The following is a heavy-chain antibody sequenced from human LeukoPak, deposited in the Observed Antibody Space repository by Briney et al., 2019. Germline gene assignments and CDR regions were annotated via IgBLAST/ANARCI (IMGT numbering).Heavy chain of an antibody. Sequence: PGGSLRLSCAASGFTFTTFWMSWVRQAPGRGLEWVANIKQDGSERYYVDSVKGRFTISRDNAKNSLYLQMNSLRAEDTAVYYCARDSGQWLALLPYYFDYWGQGTLVTVSS. CDR1: GFTFTTFW. D-gene: IGHD6-19*01. J-gene: IGHJ4*02. V-gene: IGHV3-7*01. CDR2: IKQDGSER. CDR3: ARDSGQWLALLPYYFDY.